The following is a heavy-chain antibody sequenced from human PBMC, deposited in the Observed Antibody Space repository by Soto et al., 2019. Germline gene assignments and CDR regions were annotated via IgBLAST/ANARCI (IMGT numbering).Heavy chain of an antibody. V-gene: IGHV2-70*01. Sequence: SGPTLVNPTQTLTLTCTFSGFSLSTSGMCVSWIRQPPGKALEWLALIDWDDDKYYSTSLKTRLTISKDTSKNQVVLTMTNMDPVDTATYYCARSLGAGYSRSWYAVAAFDIWGQGTMVTVSS. CDR3: ARSLGAGYSRSWYAVAAFDI. J-gene: IGHJ3*02. CDR1: GFSLSTSGMC. D-gene: IGHD6-13*01. CDR2: IDWDDDK.